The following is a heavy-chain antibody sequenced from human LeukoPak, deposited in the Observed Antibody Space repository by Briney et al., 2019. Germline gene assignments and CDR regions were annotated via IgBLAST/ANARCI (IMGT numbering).Heavy chain of an antibody. CDR2: IYYSGST. CDR3: ARAKWANGWFDP. D-gene: IGHD2-8*01. J-gene: IGHJ5*02. CDR1: GGSISSYY. Sequence: SETLSLTCTVSGGSISSYYWSWIRQPPGKGLEWIGYIYYSGSTNYNPSLKSRVTISVDTSKNQFSLKLSSVTAADTAVYYCARAKWANGWFDPWGQGTLVTVSS. V-gene: IGHV4-59*12.